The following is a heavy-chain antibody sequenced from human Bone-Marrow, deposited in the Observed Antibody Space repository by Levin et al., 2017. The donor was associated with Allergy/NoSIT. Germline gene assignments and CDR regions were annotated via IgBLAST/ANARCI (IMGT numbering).Heavy chain of an antibody. J-gene: IGHJ6*02. V-gene: IGHV1-69*01. CDR2: LLPLFFPA. CDR1: GGTFSSYA. D-gene: IGHD2-2*01. CDR3: ARTDIVVVPAAERYDYGMDV. Sequence: SFMSFGGTFSSYAISWVRQAPGQVLSFLFFLLPLFFPAPSAQTFQGRVTITADESTSTAYMELSSLRSEDTAVYYCARTDIVVVPAAERYDYGMDVWGQGTTVTVSS.